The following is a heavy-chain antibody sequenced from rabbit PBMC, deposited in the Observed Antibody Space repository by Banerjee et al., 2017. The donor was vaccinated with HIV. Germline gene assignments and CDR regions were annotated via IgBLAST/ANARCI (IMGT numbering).Heavy chain of an antibody. CDR3: ARNYGSIDGCGYGDS. D-gene: IGHD6-1*01. Sequence: QSLEESGGDLVKPGASLTLTCTASGFSFSSGYYMCWVRQAPGKGLEWIARIYASSGNTYYASWAKGRFTISKTSSTTVTLQMTSLTAADTATYFCARNYGSIDGCGYGDSWGPGTLVTVS. CDR1: GFSFSSGYY. CDR2: IYASSGNT. V-gene: IGHV1S40*01. J-gene: IGHJ6*02.